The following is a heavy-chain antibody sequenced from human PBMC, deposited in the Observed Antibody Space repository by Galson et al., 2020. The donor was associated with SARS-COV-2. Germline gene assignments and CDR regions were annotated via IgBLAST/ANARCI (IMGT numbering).Heavy chain of an antibody. CDR1: GGSFSDYY. D-gene: IGHD3-22*01. CDR3: ARGTRDITMIVVVMTSVSCNFDH. Sequence: SQASETLSLTCAVYGGSFSDYYWSWIRQSPGRGLEWIGEITHSGSTSYNPSLKSRVTISVDTSKNQFSLKMRSVTAADTAVYYCARGTRDITMIVVVMTSVSCNFDHWGQGTLVTVSS. CDR2: ITHSGST. V-gene: IGHV4-34*01. J-gene: IGHJ4*02.